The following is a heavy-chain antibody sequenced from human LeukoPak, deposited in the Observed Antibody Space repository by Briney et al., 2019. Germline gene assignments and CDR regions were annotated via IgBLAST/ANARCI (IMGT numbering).Heavy chain of an antibody. CDR1: GGSISSGDYY. CDR2: IYYSGST. D-gene: IGHD5-24*01. V-gene: IGHV4-30-4*01. J-gene: IGHJ3*02. Sequence: PSQTPSLTCTVSGGSISSGDYYWSWIRQPPGKGLEWIGYIYYSGSTYYNPSLKSRVTISVDTSKNQFSLKLSSVTAADTAVYYCARVSRWLQLLDAFDIWGQGTMVTVSS. CDR3: ARVSRWLQLLDAFDI.